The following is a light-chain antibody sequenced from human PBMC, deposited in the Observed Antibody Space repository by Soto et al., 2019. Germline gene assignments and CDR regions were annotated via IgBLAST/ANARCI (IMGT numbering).Light chain of an antibody. CDR3: QSCRNVPYI. Sequence: DIRMTQSPSSLSASAGDNVTITCRASHFISNFLAWYQLRPGKPPRLLIYSATTLHSGVPSRFRGSGVGTDFTLTISGLQPEDAGTYYCQSCRNVPYIFAQGTKVDIK. CDR1: HFISNF. V-gene: IGKV1-27*01. CDR2: SAT. J-gene: IGKJ2*01.